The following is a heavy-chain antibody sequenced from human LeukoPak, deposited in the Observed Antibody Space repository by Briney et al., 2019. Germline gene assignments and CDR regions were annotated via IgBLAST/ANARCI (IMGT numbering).Heavy chain of an antibody. J-gene: IGHJ6*02. CDR2: IKQDGSEK. CDR3: ARGYCSSTSCYTTPDV. CDR1: GFTFSSYW. D-gene: IGHD2-2*02. V-gene: IGHV3-7*03. Sequence: GGSLRLSCAASGFTFSSYWMSWVRQAPGKGLEWVANIKQDGSEKYYVDSVKGRFTISRDNAKNSLYLQMNSLGAEDTAVYYCARGYCSSTSCYTTPDVWGQGTTVTVSS.